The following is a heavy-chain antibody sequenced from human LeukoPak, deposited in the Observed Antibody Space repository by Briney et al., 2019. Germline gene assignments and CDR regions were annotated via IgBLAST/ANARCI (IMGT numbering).Heavy chain of an antibody. D-gene: IGHD6-13*01. Sequence: PSETLSLTCTVSGGSISSSSYYWGWIRQPPGKGLEWIGSIYYSGSTYYNPSLKSRVTISVDTSKNQFSLKLSSVTAADTAVYYCARHRITGYSSSWYAFDIWGQGTMVTVSS. CDR3: ARHRITGYSSSWYAFDI. J-gene: IGHJ3*02. V-gene: IGHV4-39*01. CDR1: GGSISSSSYY. CDR2: IYYSGST.